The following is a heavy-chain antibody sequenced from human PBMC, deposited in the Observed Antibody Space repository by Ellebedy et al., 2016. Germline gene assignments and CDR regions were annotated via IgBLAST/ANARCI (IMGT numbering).Heavy chain of an antibody. CDR3: AKAARPVYYYYYMDV. CDR1: GFTFDDYA. D-gene: IGHD6-6*01. J-gene: IGHJ6*03. CDR2: ISWNSGSI. Sequence: SLKISXAASGFTFDDYAMHRVRQAPGKGLEWVSGISWNSGSIGYADSVKGRFTISRDNAKNSLYLQMNSLRAEDTALYYCAKAARPVYYYYYMDVWGKGTTVTVSS. V-gene: IGHV3-9*01.